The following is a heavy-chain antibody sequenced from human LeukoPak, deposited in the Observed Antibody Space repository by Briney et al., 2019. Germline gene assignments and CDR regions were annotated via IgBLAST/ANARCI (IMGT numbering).Heavy chain of an antibody. V-gene: IGHV3-74*01. D-gene: IGHD2-2*01. J-gene: IGHJ4*02. Sequence: GGSLRLSCAASGFTFSSYWMHWVRQAPRKGLVWVSRINSDGSSTSYADSVKGRFTISRDNAKNTLYLQMNSLRAEDTAVYYCARGSPHGIVVVPAVNDYWGQGTLVTVSS. CDR1: GFTFSSYW. CDR2: INSDGSST. CDR3: ARGSPHGIVVVPAVNDY.